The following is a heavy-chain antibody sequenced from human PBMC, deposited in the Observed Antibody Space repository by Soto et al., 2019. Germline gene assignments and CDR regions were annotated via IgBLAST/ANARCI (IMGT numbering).Heavy chain of an antibody. CDR1: GFTFSSHW. J-gene: IGHJ4*02. V-gene: IGHV3-74*01. Sequence: GGSLRLSCAASGFTFSSHWMHWVRQAPGKGLVWVSRINSDGSSATYADSVKDRFTISRDNAKNTVYLQMNSLRVEDTAVYYCVRDSSSYWGQGTPVTVSS. CDR3: VRDSSSY. CDR2: INSDGSSA. D-gene: IGHD6-6*01.